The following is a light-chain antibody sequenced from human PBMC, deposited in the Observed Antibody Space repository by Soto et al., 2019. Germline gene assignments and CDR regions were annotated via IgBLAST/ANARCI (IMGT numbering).Light chain of an antibody. V-gene: IGKV1-5*03. Sequence: DIQMTQSPSTLSASVGDRVTITCRASQSISSWLAWYQQKPGRAPKLLIYQASSLQSGVPSRFNGSGSGTEFTLTISSLQPDDFATYYCQQYNGYLLTFGGGTKVEIQ. CDR2: QAS. CDR1: QSISSW. CDR3: QQYNGYLLT. J-gene: IGKJ4*01.